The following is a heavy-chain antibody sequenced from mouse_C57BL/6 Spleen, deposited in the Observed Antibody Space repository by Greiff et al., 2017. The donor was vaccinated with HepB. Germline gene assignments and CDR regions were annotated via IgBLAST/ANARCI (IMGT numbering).Heavy chain of an antibody. CDR2: IHPNSGST. Sequence: VQLQQPGAELVKPGASVKLSCKASGYTFTSYWMHWVKQRPGQGLEWIGMIHPNSGSTNYNEKFKSKATLTVDKSSSTAYMQLSSLTSEDSAVYYCARHSYYSNYYAMDYWGQGTSVTVSS. V-gene: IGHV1-64*01. J-gene: IGHJ4*01. CDR3: ARHSYYSNYYAMDY. D-gene: IGHD2-5*01. CDR1: GYTFTSYW.